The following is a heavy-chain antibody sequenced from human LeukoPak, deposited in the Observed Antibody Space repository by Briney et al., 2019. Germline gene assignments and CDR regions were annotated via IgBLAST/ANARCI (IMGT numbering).Heavy chain of an antibody. V-gene: IGHV3-64*01. Sequence: GSLRLSCAASGFTFSSYAMHWVRPAPGKGLEYVSAISSNGGSTYYANSVKGRFTISRDNSKNTLYLQMGSLRAEDMAVYYCARVEPYGEADYWGQGTLVTVSS. CDR3: ARVEPYGEADY. CDR1: GFTFSSYA. CDR2: ISSNGGST. J-gene: IGHJ4*02. D-gene: IGHD4-17*01.